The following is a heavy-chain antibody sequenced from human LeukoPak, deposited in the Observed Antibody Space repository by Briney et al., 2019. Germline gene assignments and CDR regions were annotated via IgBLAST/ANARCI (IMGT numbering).Heavy chain of an antibody. D-gene: IGHD3-3*01. Sequence: ASVKVSCKVSGYTFTSYGIGWVRQAPGQGLEWMGWISAYNGNTNYAQKLQGRVTMTTDTSTSTAYMELRSLRSDDTAVYYCARARVFGVVGYYYYGMDVWGQGTTVTVSS. CDR1: GYTFTSYG. V-gene: IGHV1-18*01. J-gene: IGHJ6*02. CDR2: ISAYNGNT. CDR3: ARARVFGVVGYYYYGMDV.